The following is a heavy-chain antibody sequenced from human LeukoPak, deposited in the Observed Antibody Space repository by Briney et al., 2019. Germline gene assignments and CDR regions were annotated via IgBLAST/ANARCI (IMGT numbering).Heavy chain of an antibody. CDR2: INHSGST. Sequence: SETLSLTCAVYGGPFSGYYWSWIRQPPGKGLEWIGEINHSGSTNYNPSLKSHVTISVDTSKNQFSLKLSSVTAADTAVYYCASYIAAAGNYWGQGTLVTVSS. CDR3: ASYIAAAGNY. D-gene: IGHD6-13*01. V-gene: IGHV4-34*01. J-gene: IGHJ4*02. CDR1: GGPFSGYY.